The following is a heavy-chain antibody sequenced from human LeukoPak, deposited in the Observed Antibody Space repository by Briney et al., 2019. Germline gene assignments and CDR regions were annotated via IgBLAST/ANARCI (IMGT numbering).Heavy chain of an antibody. CDR3: ASPAARGGYVDY. Sequence: PSETLSLTCTVSGGSISSYYWSWIRQPPGKGLEWIGYIYYSGSTNYNPSLKSRVTISVDTSKNQFSLKLSSVTAADTAVYYCASPAARGGYVDYWRQATLVTVSS. CDR1: GGSISSYY. CDR2: IYYSGST. V-gene: IGHV4-59*08. D-gene: IGHD2-2*01. J-gene: IGHJ4*02.